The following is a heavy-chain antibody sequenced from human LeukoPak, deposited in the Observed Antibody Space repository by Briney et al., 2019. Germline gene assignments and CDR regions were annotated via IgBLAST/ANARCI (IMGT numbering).Heavy chain of an antibody. V-gene: IGHV4-39*01. D-gene: IGHD3-22*01. J-gene: IGHJ6*03. CDR3: TRHEGYYDSSGYPGFYYYLMDV. Sequence: PSETLSLTCTVSRGSISSSSDYWGSIRQPPGKGLEWIGSIHYSWSTYNNPPLKSRVTISEDTSKNQFSLKLSSVTAADTAVYYCTRHEGYYDSSGYPGFYYYLMDVWGKGTTVTISS. CDR1: RGSISSSSDY. CDR2: IHYSWST.